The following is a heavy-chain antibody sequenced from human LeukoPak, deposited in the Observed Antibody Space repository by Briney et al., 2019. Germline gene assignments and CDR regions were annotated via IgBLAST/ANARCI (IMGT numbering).Heavy chain of an antibody. CDR2: INPKTGGT. D-gene: IGHD5-12*01. J-gene: IGHJ6*03. CDR3: ARDLEVDIVAHYYYYYMDV. Sequence: GASANVSCKASGYTFTGYYMHWVRQAPGQGLEWMGWINPKTGGTNYAQKFQGRVTMTRDTSISTAYMELNRLRSDDTAVYYCARDLEVDIVAHYYYYYMDVWGIGTTVTISS. CDR1: GYTFTGYY. V-gene: IGHV1-2*02.